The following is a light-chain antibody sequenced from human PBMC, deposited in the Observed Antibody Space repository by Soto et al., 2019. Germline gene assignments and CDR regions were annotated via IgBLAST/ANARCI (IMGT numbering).Light chain of an antibody. CDR3: CSYAGSSTYV. Sequence: QSVPTQPASVSGSPGQSITISCTGTSSDVGSYNLVSWYQQHPGKAPKLMIYEVSKRPSGVSNRFSGSKSGNTASLTISGLQAEDEADYYCCSYAGSSTYVFGTGTKLTVL. CDR2: EVS. CDR1: SSDVGSYNL. V-gene: IGLV2-23*02. J-gene: IGLJ1*01.